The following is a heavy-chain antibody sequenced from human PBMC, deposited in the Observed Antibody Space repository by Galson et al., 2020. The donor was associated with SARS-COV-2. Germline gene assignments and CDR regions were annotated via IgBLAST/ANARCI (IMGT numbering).Heavy chain of an antibody. CDR2: VSYDGSNK. CDR3: ARGDVVVPADYYYYYYYGTDV. V-gene: IGHV3-30-3*01. CDR1: GFTFNNYA. Sequence: TGGSLRLSCAASGFTFNNYALHWVRQAPGKGLEWVAVVSYDGSNKHYADSVRGRFTISRDSFKNTLYLQMNSLRAEDTAVYYCARGDVVVPADYYYYYYYGTDVWGPGTTVTVSS. D-gene: IGHD2-2*01. J-gene: IGHJ6*02.